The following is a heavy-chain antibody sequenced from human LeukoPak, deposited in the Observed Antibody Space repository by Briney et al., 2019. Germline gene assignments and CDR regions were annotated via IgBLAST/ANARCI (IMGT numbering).Heavy chain of an antibody. CDR3: ARDGSSGSNPIPLDY. D-gene: IGHD3-22*01. J-gene: IGHJ4*02. V-gene: IGHV3-7*01. CDR1: GFTFSNYW. CDR2: INQDGSEI. Sequence: GGSLRLSCAASGFTFSNYWMSWVRQAPGKGLEWLANINQDGSEIYYVDSVKGRFTISRDNGKNSLYLQINSLRADDTAVYYCARDGSSGSNPIPLDYWGQGTLVTVSS.